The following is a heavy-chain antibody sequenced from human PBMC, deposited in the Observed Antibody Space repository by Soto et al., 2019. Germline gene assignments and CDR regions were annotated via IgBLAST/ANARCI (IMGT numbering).Heavy chain of an antibody. J-gene: IGHJ4*02. CDR3: ARAYXY. CDR2: ISYDGSNK. Sequence: GGSLRLSCAASGFTFSSYGMHWVRQAPGKGLEWVAVISYDGSNKYYADSVKDRFTISRDNSKNTLYLQMNSLRAEDTAVYYCARAYXYWGQGTLVXVSS. V-gene: IGHV3-30*03. CDR1: GFTFSSYG. D-gene: IGHD3-16*01.